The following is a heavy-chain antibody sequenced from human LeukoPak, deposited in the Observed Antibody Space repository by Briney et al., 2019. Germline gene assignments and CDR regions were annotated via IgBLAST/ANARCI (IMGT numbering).Heavy chain of an antibody. CDR1: GGTFSSYA. V-gene: IGHV1-69*05. Sequence: SVKVSCKASGGTFSSYAISWVRQAPGQGLEWMGGIIPIFGTANYAQKFQGRVTITTDESTSTAYLELSSLRSEDTAVYYCARSGRYYDSSGYSPFDYWGQGTLVTVSS. CDR2: IIPIFGTA. D-gene: IGHD3-22*01. J-gene: IGHJ4*02. CDR3: ARSGRYYDSSGYSPFDY.